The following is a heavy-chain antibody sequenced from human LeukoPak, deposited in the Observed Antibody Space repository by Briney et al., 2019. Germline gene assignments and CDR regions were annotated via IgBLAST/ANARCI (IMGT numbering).Heavy chain of an antibody. D-gene: IGHD5-18*01. CDR1: GYTFTSYY. J-gene: IGHJ6*03. CDR2: INPSGGST. Sequence: ASVKVSCKASGYTFTSYYMHWVRQAPGQGLEWMGIINPSGGSTSYAQKFQGRVTMTRDMSTSTVYMELSSLRSEDTAVCYCASVDTAMVPPYYYYYMDVWGKGTTVTVSS. CDR3: ASVDTAMVPPYYYYYMDV. V-gene: IGHV1-46*01.